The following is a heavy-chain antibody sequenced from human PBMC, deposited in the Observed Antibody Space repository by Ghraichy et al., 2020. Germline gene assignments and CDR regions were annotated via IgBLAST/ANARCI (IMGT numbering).Heavy chain of an antibody. V-gene: IGHV3-23*01. CDR1: GFTFNTYA. D-gene: IGHD2-2*01. Sequence: GGSLRLSCAASGFTFNTYAMSWVRQAPGKGLEWVSTISGSGSGTYYADSVKGRFTISRDNSNNTLYLQMNSLRAEDTAVYYCAKGRACGGSTCYGSYFDFWGQGTLLTVSS. J-gene: IGHJ4*02. CDR3: AKGRACGGSTCYGSYFDF. CDR2: ISGSGSGT.